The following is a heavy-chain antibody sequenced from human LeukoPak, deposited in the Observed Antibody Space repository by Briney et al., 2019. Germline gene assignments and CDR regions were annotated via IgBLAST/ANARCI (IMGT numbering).Heavy chain of an antibody. CDR1: GGSISSYY. CDR3: ARGTDYYGSGSTPTGMDV. D-gene: IGHD3-10*01. V-gene: IGHV4-59*01. Sequence: SETLSLTCTVSGGSISSYYWSWIRQPPGKGLEWIGYIYYGGSTNYNPSLKSRVTISVDTSKNQFSLKLSSVTAADTAVYYCARGTDYYGSGSTPTGMDVWGQGTTVTVSS. CDR2: IYYGGST. J-gene: IGHJ6*02.